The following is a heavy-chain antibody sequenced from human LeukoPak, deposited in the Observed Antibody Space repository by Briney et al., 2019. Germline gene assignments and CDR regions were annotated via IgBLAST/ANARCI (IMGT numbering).Heavy chain of an antibody. CDR2: IYCSGST. J-gene: IGHJ2*01. V-gene: IGHV4-30-4*01. D-gene: IGHD3-16*01. CDR3: ARDRPDWGHWYWYFDL. CDR1: GGSISSGNYY. Sequence: PSQTLSLNCTVSGGSISSGNYYWRWFRQPPEKGLEWIGYIYCSGSTYYIPSLKSRVTISVDTSKNQFSLKLSSVTAADTAVYYCARDRPDWGHWYWYFDLWGRGTLVTVSS.